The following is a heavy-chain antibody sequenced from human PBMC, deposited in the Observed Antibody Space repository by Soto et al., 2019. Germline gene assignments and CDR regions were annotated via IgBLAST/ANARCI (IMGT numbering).Heavy chain of an antibody. J-gene: IGHJ3*02. D-gene: IGHD7-27*01. CDR1: GFTLSSYG. CDR2: ISYDGSNT. V-gene: IGHV3-30*03. Sequence: PGGSLILSCVASGFTLSSYGMHWVRQAPGKGLEWMAVISYDGSNTYYADSVKGRFTIYRDKSKNTLYLQMNSLRAEDTAVYYCARQLGMGAFDIWGQGTMVTVSS. CDR3: ARQLGMGAFDI.